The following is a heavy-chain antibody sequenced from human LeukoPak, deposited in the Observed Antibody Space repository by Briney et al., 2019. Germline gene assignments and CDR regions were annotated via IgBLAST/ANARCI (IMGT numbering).Heavy chain of an antibody. J-gene: IGHJ4*02. CDR2: IYYSGST. V-gene: IGHV4-39*01. D-gene: IGHD2-15*01. Sequence: PSETLSLTCTVSGGSISSSSYYWGWIRQPPGKGLEWIGSIYYSGSTYYNPSLKSRVTISVDTSKNQSSLKLSSVAAADTAVYYCARASGYCSGGSCNLFDYWGQGTLVTVSS. CDR3: ARASGYCSGGSCNLFDY. CDR1: GGSISSSSYY.